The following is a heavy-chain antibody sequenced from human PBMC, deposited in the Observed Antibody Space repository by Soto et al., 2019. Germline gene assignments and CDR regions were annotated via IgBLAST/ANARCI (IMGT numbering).Heavy chain of an antibody. CDR3: ARHDLGPVLRYFDPFAY. CDR1: GGSISSSSYY. D-gene: IGHD3-9*01. Sequence: PSETLSLTCTVSGGSISSSSYYWGWIRQPPGKGLEWIGSIYYSGSTYYNPSLKSRVTISVDTSKNQFSLKLSSVTAADTAVYYCARHDLGPVLRYFDPFAYWGQGTLVTVSS. CDR2: IYYSGST. V-gene: IGHV4-39*01. J-gene: IGHJ4*02.